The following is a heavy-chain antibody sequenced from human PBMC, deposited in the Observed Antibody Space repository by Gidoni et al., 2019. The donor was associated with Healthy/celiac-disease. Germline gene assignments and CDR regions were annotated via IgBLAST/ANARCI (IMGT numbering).Heavy chain of an antibody. J-gene: IGHJ6*02. D-gene: IGHD2-2*01. CDR2: IYSGGST. Sequence: EVQLVESGGGLVQPGGSLRLSCAASGFTVSSNYMSWVRQAPGKGLEWVSVIYSGGSTYYAGSVKGRFTISRDNSKNTLYLQMNSLRAEDTAVYYCARGYCSSTSCYYYYYYGMDVWGQGTTVTVSS. V-gene: IGHV3-66*01. CDR1: GFTVSSNY. CDR3: ARGYCSSTSCYYYYYYGMDV.